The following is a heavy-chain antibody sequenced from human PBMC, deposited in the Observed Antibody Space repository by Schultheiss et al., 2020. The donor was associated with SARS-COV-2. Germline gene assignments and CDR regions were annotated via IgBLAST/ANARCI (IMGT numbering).Heavy chain of an antibody. CDR3: ARGLSYYYDSSGYTDAFDI. D-gene: IGHD3-22*01. V-gene: IGHV4-34*01. CDR2: INHSGST. CDR1: GGSFSGYY. J-gene: IGHJ3*02. Sequence: SETLSLTCAVYGGSFSGYYWSWIRQPPGKGLEWIGEINHSGSTNYNPSLKSRVTISVDTSKNQFSLKLSSVTAADTAVYYCARGLSYYYDSSGYTDAFDIWGQGTTVTVSS.